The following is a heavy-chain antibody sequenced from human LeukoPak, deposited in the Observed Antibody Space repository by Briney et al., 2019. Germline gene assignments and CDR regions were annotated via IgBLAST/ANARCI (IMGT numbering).Heavy chain of an antibody. J-gene: IGHJ4*02. D-gene: IGHD3-22*01. V-gene: IGHV4-34*01. Sequence: PSETLSLTCAVSGGSFSGYSWSWIRQPPGKGLEWIGEINHSGSTNYNPSLKSRVTISVDTSKNQFSLRLISVTAADTAVYYCARVRLYYDSSGYPDYWGQGTLVTVSS. CDR1: GGSFSGYS. CDR2: INHSGST. CDR3: ARVRLYYDSSGYPDY.